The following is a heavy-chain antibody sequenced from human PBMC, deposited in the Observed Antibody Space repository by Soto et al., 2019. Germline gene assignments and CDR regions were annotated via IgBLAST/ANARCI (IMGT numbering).Heavy chain of an antibody. J-gene: IGHJ4*02. Sequence: PSETLSLTCTVSGGSISSGDYYWSWIRQPPGKGLEWIGYIYYSGSTYYNPSLKSRVTISVDTSKNQFSLKLSSVTAADTAVYYCARDDNYYDSSGYYRHYFDYWGQGTRVTVS. CDR2: IYYSGST. V-gene: IGHV4-30-4*01. CDR3: ARDDNYYDSSGYYRHYFDY. D-gene: IGHD3-22*01. CDR1: GGSISSGDYY.